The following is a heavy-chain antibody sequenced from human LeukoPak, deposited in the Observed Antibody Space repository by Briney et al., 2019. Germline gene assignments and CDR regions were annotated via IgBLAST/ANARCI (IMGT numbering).Heavy chain of an antibody. J-gene: IGHJ4*02. CDR1: GFTLSSYA. CDR3: AKGGLRWDYYFDY. Sequence: PGGSLRLSCAASGFTLSSYAMSWVRQAPGKGLEWVSAISGSGGSTYYADSVKGRFTISRDNSKNTLYLQMNSLRAEDTAVYYCAKGGLRWDYYFDYWGQGTLVTVSS. V-gene: IGHV3-23*01. CDR2: ISGSGGST. D-gene: IGHD4-23*01.